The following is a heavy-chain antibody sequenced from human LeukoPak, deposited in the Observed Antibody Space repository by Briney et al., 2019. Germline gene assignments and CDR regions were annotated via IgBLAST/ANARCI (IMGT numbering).Heavy chain of an antibody. Sequence: GGSLRLSCTASGFTFSSYAMSWVRQAPGKGLDWVSTISGSAITTYYADSVTGRFTISRDNSKNTLYLQMNSLRAEDTAVYYCAKVSTWSKYYFDYWGQGTLVTVSS. CDR2: ISGSAITT. D-gene: IGHD6-13*01. CDR3: AKVSTWSKYYFDY. J-gene: IGHJ4*02. V-gene: IGHV3-23*01. CDR1: GFTFSSYA.